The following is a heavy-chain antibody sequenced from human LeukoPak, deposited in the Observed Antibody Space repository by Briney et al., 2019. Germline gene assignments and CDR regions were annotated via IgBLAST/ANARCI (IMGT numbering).Heavy chain of an antibody. Sequence: ASVKVSCKASGYTFTSYDINWVRQATGQGLEWMGWMNPNSGNTGYAQKFQGRATMTRNTSISTAYMELSSLRSEDTAVYYCARFGRYYGSGSPDYYYGMDVWGQGTTVTVSS. D-gene: IGHD3-10*01. CDR2: MNPNSGNT. V-gene: IGHV1-8*01. CDR1: GYTFTSYD. J-gene: IGHJ6*02. CDR3: ARFGRYYGSGSPDYYYGMDV.